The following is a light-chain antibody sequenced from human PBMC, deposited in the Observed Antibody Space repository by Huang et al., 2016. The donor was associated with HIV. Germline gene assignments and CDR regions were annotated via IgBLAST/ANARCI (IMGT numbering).Light chain of an antibody. CDR1: RWINHH. J-gene: IGKJ4*01. CDR3: QQYNNWPPLLT. V-gene: IGKV3-15*01. Sequence: EIVLTQSPATLSLAPGERAALSCRATRWINHHLAGYQQKPGQSPRLLVYGASTRATGSPARFRGSGSGTEFTLTISCLQSEDFAVYYCQQYNNWPPLLTFGGGTKVEIK. CDR2: GAS.